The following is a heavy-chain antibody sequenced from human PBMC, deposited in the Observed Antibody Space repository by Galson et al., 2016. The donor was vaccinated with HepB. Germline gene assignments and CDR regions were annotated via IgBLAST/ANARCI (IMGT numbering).Heavy chain of an antibody. J-gene: IGHJ4*02. Sequence: SLRLSCAVSGFTLSSSAMSWVRQAPGKGLEWVSAIGAYDEGTYYGDPVRGRFTISRDNSKNTLYLQMNSLRAEDTAIYYCATGGDYDNWGQGTLVTVSS. V-gene: IGHV3-23*01. CDR2: IGAYDEGT. CDR3: ATGGDYDN. CDR1: GFTLSSSA. D-gene: IGHD4-11*01.